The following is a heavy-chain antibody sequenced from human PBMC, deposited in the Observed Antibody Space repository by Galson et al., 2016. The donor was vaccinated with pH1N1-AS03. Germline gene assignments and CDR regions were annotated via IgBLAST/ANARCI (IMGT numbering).Heavy chain of an antibody. D-gene: IGHD1-26*01. CDR3: VREQGGSDDY. J-gene: IGHJ4*02. CDR2: INEDGSTT. CDR1: GFTFTTSW. Sequence: LRLSCAASGFTFTTSWMHWVRQAPGKGLVWVSHINEDGSTTRYADSVKGRFTISRDNAKNTLYLQMNSLRAEDTAVYSCVREQGGSDDYWGQGTLVTVSS. V-gene: IGHV3-74*01.